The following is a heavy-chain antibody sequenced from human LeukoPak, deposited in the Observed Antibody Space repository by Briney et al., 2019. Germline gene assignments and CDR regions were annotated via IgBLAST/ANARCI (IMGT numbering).Heavy chain of an antibody. CDR1: GFTFDDYA. J-gene: IGHJ4*02. CDR3: AKDGAYYGSGSYFDY. D-gene: IGHD3-10*01. Sequence: PGRSLRLSCAASGFTFDDYAMHWVRQAPGKGLEWVAVISYDGSNKYYADSVKGRFTISRDNSKNTLYLQMNSLRAEDTAVYYCAKDGAYYGSGSYFDYWGQGTLVTVSS. CDR2: ISYDGSNK. V-gene: IGHV3-30*18.